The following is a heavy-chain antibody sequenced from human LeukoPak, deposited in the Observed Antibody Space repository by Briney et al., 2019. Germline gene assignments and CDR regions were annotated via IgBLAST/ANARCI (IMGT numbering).Heavy chain of an antibody. CDR3: AKAGSIYGSGEYCFDY. Sequence: PGGSLRLSCAASGFTFSSYAMSWVRQAPGKGLEWVSAISGSGGSTYYADSVKGRFTISRDNSKNTLYLQMNSLRAEDTAVYYCAKAGSIYGSGEYCFDYWGQGTLVTVSS. D-gene: IGHD3-10*01. CDR2: ISGSGGST. J-gene: IGHJ4*02. CDR1: GFTFSSYA. V-gene: IGHV3-23*01.